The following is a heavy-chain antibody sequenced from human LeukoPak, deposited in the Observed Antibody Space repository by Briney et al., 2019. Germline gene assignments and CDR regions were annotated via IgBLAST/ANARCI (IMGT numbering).Heavy chain of an antibody. CDR2: IKQDGSEK. Sequence: GGSLRLSCAASGFTFSSYWMSWVRQAPGKGLEWVANIKQDGSEKYYVDSVKGRFTISRDNAKNSLYLQMNSLRAEDTAVYYCARDEGLAANYYYGMHVWGQGTTVTVSS. V-gene: IGHV3-7*01. J-gene: IGHJ6*02. CDR3: ARDEGLAANYYYGMHV. D-gene: IGHD6-25*01. CDR1: GFTFSSYW.